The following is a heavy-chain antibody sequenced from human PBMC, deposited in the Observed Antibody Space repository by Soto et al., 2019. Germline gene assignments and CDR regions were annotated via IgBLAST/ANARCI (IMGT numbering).Heavy chain of an antibody. CDR3: ARVSYYYDSSGKNYFDY. CDR1: GYTFTGYY. J-gene: IGHJ4*02. Sequence: VASVKVSCKASGYTFTGYYMHWVRQAPGQGLEWMGRINPNSGGTNYAQKFQGRVTMTRDTSISTAYMELSRLRSDDTAVYYCARVSYYYDSSGKNYFDYWGQGTLVTVSS. D-gene: IGHD3-22*01. CDR2: INPNSGGT. V-gene: IGHV1-2*06.